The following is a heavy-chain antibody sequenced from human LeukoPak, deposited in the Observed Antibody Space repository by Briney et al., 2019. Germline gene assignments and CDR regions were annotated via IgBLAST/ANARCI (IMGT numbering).Heavy chain of an antibody. CDR1: GFTFSTYN. J-gene: IGHJ5*02. CDR3: AREAITIFGVVRTQTTYGPHRFDP. CDR2: ISISSTYI. V-gene: IGHV3-21*01. D-gene: IGHD3-3*01. Sequence: GGSLRLSCAASGFTFSTYNMNWVRQAPGKGLEWISSISISSTYIYYADSVKGRFTISRDNAKNSLHLQMNSLRAEDTAVYYCAREAITIFGVVRTQTTYGPHRFDPWGQGTLVTVSS.